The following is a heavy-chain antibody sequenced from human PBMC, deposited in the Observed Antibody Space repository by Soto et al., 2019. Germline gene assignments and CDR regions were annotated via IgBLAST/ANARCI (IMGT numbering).Heavy chain of an antibody. D-gene: IGHD6-13*01. CDR3: AREPLGIANQGVYYYYYGMDV. CDR1: GYTFTSYG. CDR2: ISAYNGNT. Sequence: GASVKVSCKASGYTFTSYGISWVRQAPGQGLEWMGWISAYNGNTNYAQKLQGRVTMTTDTSTSTAYMELRSLRSDDTAVYYCAREPLGIANQGVYYYYYGMDVWGQGTTVTVSS. V-gene: IGHV1-18*04. J-gene: IGHJ6*02.